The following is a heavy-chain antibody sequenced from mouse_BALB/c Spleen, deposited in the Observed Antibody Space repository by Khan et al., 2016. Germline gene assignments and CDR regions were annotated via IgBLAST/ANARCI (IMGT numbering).Heavy chain of an antibody. J-gene: IGHJ3*01. Sequence: QIQLVQSGPELKKPGETVKISCKASGYTFTNYGMTWVKQAPGKGLKWMGWINTYTGEPTYADDFKGRFAFSLETSASTAYLQINNLKNEDTARYFCARWAYYRYDGLAYWGQGTLVTVSA. V-gene: IGHV9-3-1*01. CDR2: INTYTGEP. D-gene: IGHD2-14*01. CDR1: GYTFTNYG. CDR3: ARWAYYRYDGLAY.